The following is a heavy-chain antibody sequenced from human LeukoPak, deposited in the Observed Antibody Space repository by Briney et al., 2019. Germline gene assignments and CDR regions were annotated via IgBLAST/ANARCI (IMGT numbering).Heavy chain of an antibody. J-gene: IGHJ6*01. D-gene: IGHD1-26*01. CDR2: ISYDGSNK. CDR3: ERDQGAGGDYYYVIDV. V-gene: IGHV3-30*03. Sequence: PGGSLRLSCAASGFTFSSYGMHWVRQAPGKGLERVAVISYDGSNKYYADSVKGRSTISRDNSKNTLYLQMNSLRAKDTAVYYCERDQGAGGDYYYVIDVWGQGTTVTVSS. CDR1: GFTFSSYG.